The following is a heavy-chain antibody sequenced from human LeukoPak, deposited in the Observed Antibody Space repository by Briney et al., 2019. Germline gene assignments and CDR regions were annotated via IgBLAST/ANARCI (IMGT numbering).Heavy chain of an antibody. CDR1: GFTFSSYA. Sequence: GGSLRLSCAASGFTFSSYAMSWVRQAPGKGLEWVSAISGSGGSTYYADSVKGRFTISRDNSKNTLYLQMNSLRAEDTAVYYCAKGLPQPGFPYYDILTGYDYWGQGTLVTVSS. D-gene: IGHD3-9*01. J-gene: IGHJ4*02. CDR2: ISGSGGST. V-gene: IGHV3-23*01. CDR3: AKGLPQPGFPYYDILTGYDY.